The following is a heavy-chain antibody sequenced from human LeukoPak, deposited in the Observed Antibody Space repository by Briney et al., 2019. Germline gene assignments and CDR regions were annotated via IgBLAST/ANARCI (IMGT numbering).Heavy chain of an antibody. Sequence: ASVKVSCTASGYTFTGYYMHWVRQAPGQGLEWMGWINPNSGGTNYAQKFQGRVTMTRDTSISTAYMELSRLRSDDTAVYYCARYPITMVRGVIISHQNWFDPWGQGTLVTVSS. J-gene: IGHJ5*02. D-gene: IGHD3-10*01. CDR3: ARYPITMVRGVIISHQNWFDP. V-gene: IGHV1-2*02. CDR2: INPNSGGT. CDR1: GYTFTGYY.